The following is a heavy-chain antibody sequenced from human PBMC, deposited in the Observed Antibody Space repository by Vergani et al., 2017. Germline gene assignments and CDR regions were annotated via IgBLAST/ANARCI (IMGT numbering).Heavy chain of an antibody. CDR3: AGVSKKVMVRGVELDY. D-gene: IGHD3-10*01. Sequence: QVQLVQSGAEVKKPGASVKVSCKASGYTFTGYYMHWVRQAPGQGLEWMGWINPNSGGTNYAQKFQGRVTMTRDTSISTAYMELSRLRSDDTAVYYCAGVSKKVMVRGVELDYWGQGTLVTVSS. CDR1: GYTFTGYY. CDR2: INPNSGGT. J-gene: IGHJ4*02. V-gene: IGHV1-2*02.